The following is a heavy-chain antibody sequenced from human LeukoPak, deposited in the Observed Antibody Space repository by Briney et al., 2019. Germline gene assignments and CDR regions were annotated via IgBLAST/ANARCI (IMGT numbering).Heavy chain of an antibody. Sequence: TSETLSLNCAVYGGSFSGYYWSWIRQPPGKGLEWIGEINHSGSTNYNPSLKSRVTISVDTSKNQFSLKLSSVTAADTAVYYCARGVGRGHYYGMDVWGQGTTVTVSS. D-gene: IGHD3-10*01. CDR1: GGSFSGYY. CDR3: ARGVGRGHYYGMDV. CDR2: INHSGST. V-gene: IGHV4-34*01. J-gene: IGHJ6*02.